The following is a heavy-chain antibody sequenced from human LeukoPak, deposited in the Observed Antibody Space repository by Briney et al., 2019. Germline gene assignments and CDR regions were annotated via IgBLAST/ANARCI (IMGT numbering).Heavy chain of an antibody. V-gene: IGHV4-59*01. CDR3: ARVGATWSSHIYYFDY. CDR1: GGSISSYY. J-gene: IGHJ4*02. D-gene: IGHD2-2*01. Sequence: PSETLSLTCTVSGGSISSYYWSWIRQPPGKGLEWIGYIYYSGSTNYNPSLKSRVTISVDTSKNQFSLKLSSVTAADTAVYYYARVGATWSSHIYYFDYWGQGTLVTVSS. CDR2: IYYSGST.